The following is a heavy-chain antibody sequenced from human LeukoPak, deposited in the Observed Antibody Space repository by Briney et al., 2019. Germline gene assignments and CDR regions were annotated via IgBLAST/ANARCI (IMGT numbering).Heavy chain of an antibody. D-gene: IGHD5-24*01. CDR1: GFTFSSYA. CDR3: AKSRDGYNILDY. CDR2: ISGGDST. V-gene: IGHV3-23*01. Sequence: PGGSLRLSCAASGFTFSSYAMTWVRQAPGKGLEWVSAISGGDSTHYADSVMGRFTISRDNSKNTLNLQMDSLRAEDTAVYYCAKSRDGYNILDYWGQGTLVTVSS. J-gene: IGHJ4*02.